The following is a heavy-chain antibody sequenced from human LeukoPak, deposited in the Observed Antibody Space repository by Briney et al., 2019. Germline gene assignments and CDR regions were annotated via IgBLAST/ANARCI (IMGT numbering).Heavy chain of an antibody. V-gene: IGHV4-38-2*01. CDR3: ARAPYTSGFYFFDP. Sequence: PSETLSLTCAVSGYSISSGYYWGWIRQPPGKGLEWIGSIYHSGSTYYNPSLKSRVTISVDTSKNQFSLKLSSVTAADTAVYYCARAPYTSGFYFFDPWGQGTLVTVSS. J-gene: IGHJ5*02. CDR2: IYHSGST. CDR1: GYSISSGYY. D-gene: IGHD3-22*01.